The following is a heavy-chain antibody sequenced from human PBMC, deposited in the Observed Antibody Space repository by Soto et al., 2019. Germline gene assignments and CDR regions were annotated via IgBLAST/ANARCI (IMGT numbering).Heavy chain of an antibody. V-gene: IGHV4-59*08. CDR2: IYYSGSA. D-gene: IGHD4-17*01. Sequence: LSLTSTVSGGSIRTYYWSWIRQPPGKGLEWIGYIYYSGSANYNPSLKSRVTISVDTSKNQFSLKLSSVTAADTAVYYCASTVTTSTFDHWGQGTLVTVSS. CDR3: ASTVTTSTFDH. J-gene: IGHJ4*02. CDR1: GGSIRTYY.